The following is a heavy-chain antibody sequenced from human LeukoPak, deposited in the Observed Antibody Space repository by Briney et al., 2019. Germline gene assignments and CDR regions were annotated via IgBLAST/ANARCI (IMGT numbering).Heavy chain of an antibody. CDR3: ARERGRSGTSSGYFDY. D-gene: IGHD3-3*01. CDR2: IYYSGST. CDR1: GGSISSYY. J-gene: IGHJ4*02. Sequence: PSETLSLTCTVSGGSISSYYWSWIRQPPGKGLEWIGYIYYSGSTNYNPSLKSRVTISVDPSKNQFCLKLSSVTDADAAVYYCARERGRSGTSSGYFDYWGQGTLVTVSS. V-gene: IGHV4-59*01.